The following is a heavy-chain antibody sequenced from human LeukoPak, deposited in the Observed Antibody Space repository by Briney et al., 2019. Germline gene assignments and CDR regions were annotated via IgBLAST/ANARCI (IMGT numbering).Heavy chain of an antibody. CDR3: ARDIWVPYPHPITAAGTGADY. CDR1: GFTFSSYS. CDR2: ISSGSSYI. V-gene: IGHV3-21*01. Sequence: GGSLRLSCAASGFTFSSYSMNWVRQAPGKGLEWVSSISSGSSYIYYADSAKGRFTISRDNAKNSLYLQMNSLRAEDTAVYYCARDIWVPYPHPITAAGTGADYWGQGTLVTVSS. J-gene: IGHJ4*02. D-gene: IGHD6-13*01.